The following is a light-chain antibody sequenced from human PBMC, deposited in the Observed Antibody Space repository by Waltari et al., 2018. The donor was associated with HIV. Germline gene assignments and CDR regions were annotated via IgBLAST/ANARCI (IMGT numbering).Light chain of an antibody. CDR1: SSNIGTNYD. CDR2: GNT. CDR3: QSYDNTVNGWV. J-gene: IGLJ3*02. V-gene: IGLV1-40*01. Sequence: QSVLTQPPSVSGAPGQNVTVSCTGRSSNIGTNYDFHWYQFLPGEVPKLLIYGNTIRPAGVTGRFSGSSSGTSASLAITGLQPADEADYYCQSYDNTVNGWVFGGGTRVTV.